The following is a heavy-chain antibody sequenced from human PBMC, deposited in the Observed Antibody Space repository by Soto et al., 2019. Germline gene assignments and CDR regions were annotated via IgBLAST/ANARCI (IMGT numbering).Heavy chain of an antibody. D-gene: IGHD5-18*01. CDR3: VKGDLDTVVVNSPDAFDF. CDR2: ISYDGNNK. V-gene: IGHV3-30*18. Sequence: QVNLVESGGGVVQPGRSLRLSCEASGFIFSDFGMHWVRQAPGKGLEWVAVISYDGNNKYYAQSVKGRFTISRDNSKNTLFLNMDSLRPEDTAVYHCVKGDLDTVVVNSPDAFDFWGPGTMVTVS. J-gene: IGHJ3*01. CDR1: GFIFSDFG.